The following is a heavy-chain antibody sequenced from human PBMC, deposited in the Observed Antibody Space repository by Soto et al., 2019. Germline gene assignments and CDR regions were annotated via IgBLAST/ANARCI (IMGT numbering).Heavy chain of an antibody. V-gene: IGHV4-31*03. D-gene: IGHD2-15*01. CDR3: ARGGASSKWFAR. CDR1: GGSITSGGSF. Sequence: SETLSLTCTVSGGSITSGGSFWSWIRQHPGKGPEWIAFIGYSGATSYNPSLASRVTISADTYKSQFSLNLRSVTAADTAVYYCARGGASSKWFARWGQGTLVTVSS. CDR2: IGYSGAT. J-gene: IGHJ5*02.